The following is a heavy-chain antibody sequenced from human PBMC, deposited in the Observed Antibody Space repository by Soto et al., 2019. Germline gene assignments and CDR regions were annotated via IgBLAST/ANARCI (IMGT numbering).Heavy chain of an antibody. Sequence: PGGSLRLSCAASGFSFSSYAMHWVRQAPGKGLEWVAVISYDGSNKYYADSVKGRFTISRANSKNTLYLQMNSLRAEDTAVYYCARDSVVPAAYVLLWFGESSFDYWGQGTLVTVSS. CDR1: GFSFSSYA. CDR3: ARDSVVPAAYVLLWFGESSFDY. CDR2: ISYDGSNK. J-gene: IGHJ4*02. D-gene: IGHD3-10*01. V-gene: IGHV3-30-3*01.